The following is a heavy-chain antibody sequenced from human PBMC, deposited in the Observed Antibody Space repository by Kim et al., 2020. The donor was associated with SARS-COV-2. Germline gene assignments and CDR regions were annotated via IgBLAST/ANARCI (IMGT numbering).Heavy chain of an antibody. D-gene: IGHD3-10*01. V-gene: IGHV4-34*01. CDR3: ARRDTGRGIDY. CDR1: GESFSGFN. Sequence: SETLSLTCAVYGESFSGFNWTWIRQPPEKGLEWLGEVTHGGGTNYNPSLKSRVTISADTSKNQFSLKLSSMTAADAAMYFCARRDTGRGIDYWGRGTLVTVSP. J-gene: IGHJ4*02. CDR2: VTHGGGT.